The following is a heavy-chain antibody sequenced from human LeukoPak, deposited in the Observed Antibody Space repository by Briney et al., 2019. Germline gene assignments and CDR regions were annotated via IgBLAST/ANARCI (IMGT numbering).Heavy chain of an antibody. CDR2: ISGSGGST. Sequence: PGGPLRLSCAASGFTFSSYAMSWVRQAPGKGLEWVSAISGSGGSTYYADSVKGRFTISRDNSKNTLYLQMNSLRAEDTAVYYCAKDRTQDIVVVVANGDDAFDIWGQGTMVTVSS. V-gene: IGHV3-23*01. CDR1: GFTFSSYA. J-gene: IGHJ3*02. D-gene: IGHD2-15*01. CDR3: AKDRTQDIVVVVANGDDAFDI.